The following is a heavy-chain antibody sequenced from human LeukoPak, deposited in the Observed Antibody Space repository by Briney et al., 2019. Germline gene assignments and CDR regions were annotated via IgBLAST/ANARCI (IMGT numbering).Heavy chain of an antibody. J-gene: IGHJ4*02. D-gene: IGHD4-11*01. V-gene: IGHV3-33*01. CDR3: ARDAQRGFDYSNSPQY. CDR2: IWSDGTNK. Sequence: PGRSLRLSCAASGFTFSHYGMHWVRQAPGKGLEWVAVIWSDGTNKYYADSVKGRFSISRDDSQKRVFLQMNSLRAEDTAVYYCARDAQRGFDYSNSPQYWGQGALVTVSS. CDR1: GFTFSHYG.